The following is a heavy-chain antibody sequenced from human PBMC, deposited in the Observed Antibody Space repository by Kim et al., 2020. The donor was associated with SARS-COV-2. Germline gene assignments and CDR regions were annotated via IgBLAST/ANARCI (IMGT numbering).Heavy chain of an antibody. CDR2: IIPIFGTA. CDR3: ARALGILTGYPSYYYYYGMDV. CDR1: GGTFSSYA. V-gene: IGHV1-69*13. Sequence: SVKVSCKASGGTFSSYAISWVRQAPGQGLEWMGGIIPIFGTANYAQKFQGRVTITADESTSTAYMELSSLRSEDTAVYYCARALGILTGYPSYYYYYGMDVWGQGTTVTVSS. J-gene: IGHJ6*02. D-gene: IGHD3-9*01.